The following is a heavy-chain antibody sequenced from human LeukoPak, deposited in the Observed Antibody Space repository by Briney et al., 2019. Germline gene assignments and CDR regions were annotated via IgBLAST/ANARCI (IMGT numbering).Heavy chain of an antibody. CDR3: ARDLYDILTGYPGY. CDR2: ISSSSSYI. Sequence: GGSLRLSCRASGFNFSSYSFNMYSFNWVLQAPGKGLEWVSSISSSSSYIYYADSVKGRFTISRDNAKNSLYLQMNSLRAEDTAVYYCARDLYDILTGYPGYWGQGTLVTVSS. V-gene: IGHV3-21*01. CDR1: GFNFSSYSFNMYS. D-gene: IGHD3-9*01. J-gene: IGHJ4*02.